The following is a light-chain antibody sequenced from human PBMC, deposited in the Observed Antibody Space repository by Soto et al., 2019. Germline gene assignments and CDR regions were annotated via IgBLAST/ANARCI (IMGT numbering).Light chain of an antibody. J-gene: IGLJ1*01. CDR3: SSYTTSSTIYV. CDR1: NSDVGGYNY. V-gene: IGLV2-14*01. Sequence: SALTQPSSLSGAPRPSITISCTGTNSDVGGYNYVSWYQQYPGKAPRLLIYEVTNRPSGVSNRFSGSKSGNTASLTISGLQAEDEADYYCSSYTTSSTIYVFGAGTKVTVL. CDR2: EVT.